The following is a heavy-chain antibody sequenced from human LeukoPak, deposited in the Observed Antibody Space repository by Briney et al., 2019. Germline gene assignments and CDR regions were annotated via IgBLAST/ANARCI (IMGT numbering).Heavy chain of an antibody. CDR2: IKSKTDGGTT. CDR3: TTDLTYCGGDCYPLDY. D-gene: IGHD2-21*02. V-gene: IGHV3-15*01. Sequence: PGGSLRLSCAASGFTFSNAWMSWVRQAPGKGLEWVGRIKSKTDGGTTDCAAPVKGRFTISRDDSKNTLYLQMNSLKTEDTAVYYCTTDLTYCGGDCYPLDYWGQGTLVTVSS. J-gene: IGHJ4*02. CDR1: GFTFSNAW.